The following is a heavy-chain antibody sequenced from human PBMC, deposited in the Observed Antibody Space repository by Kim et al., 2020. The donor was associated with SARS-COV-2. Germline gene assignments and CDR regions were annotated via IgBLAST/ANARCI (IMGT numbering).Heavy chain of an antibody. CDR1: GFTFSSYA. D-gene: IGHD6-19*01. CDR3: AKSRRWYSSGWYYFDY. J-gene: IGHJ4*02. Sequence: GGSLRLSCAASGFTFSSYAMSWVRQAPGKGLEWVSAISGSGGSTYYADSVKGRFTISRDNSKNTLYLQMNSLRAEDTAVYYCAKSRRWYSSGWYYFDYWGQGTLVTVSS. CDR2: ISGSGGST. V-gene: IGHV3-23*01.